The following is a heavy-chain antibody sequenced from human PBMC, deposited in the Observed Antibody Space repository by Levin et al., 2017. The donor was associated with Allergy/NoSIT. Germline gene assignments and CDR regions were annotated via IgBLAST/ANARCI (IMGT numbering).Heavy chain of an antibody. CDR1: GGSISYYY. V-gene: IGHV4-59*01. D-gene: IGHD3-10*01. CDR2: IYHTEST. CDR3: ARGLPWFGESEDY. Sequence: SQTLSLTCTVSGGSISYYYWSWIRQPPGKGLEWIGYIYHTESTNYNPSLKSRVTISVDTSKNQFSLKLTSVTAADTAIYYCARGLPWFGESEDYWGQGTLVTVSS. J-gene: IGHJ4*02.